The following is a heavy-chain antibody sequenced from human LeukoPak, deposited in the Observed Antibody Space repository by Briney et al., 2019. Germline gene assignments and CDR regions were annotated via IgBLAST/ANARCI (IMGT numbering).Heavy chain of an antibody. CDR3: AKDPSTIGDY. V-gene: IGHV3-43*02. Sequence: GGSLRLSCAASGFTFDDYAMHWVRQAPGKGLEWVSLISGDGGSTNYADSVKGRFTISRDNSKNSLYLQMNSLKTDDTALYYCAKDPSTIGDYWGQGTLVTVSS. D-gene: IGHD3-3*01. J-gene: IGHJ4*02. CDR1: GFTFDDYA. CDR2: ISGDGGST.